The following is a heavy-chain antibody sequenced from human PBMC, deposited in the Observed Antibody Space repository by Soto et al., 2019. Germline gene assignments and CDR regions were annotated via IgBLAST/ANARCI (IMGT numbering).Heavy chain of an antibody. CDR1: GFTFSSYW. CDR2: IKQDGSEK. J-gene: IGHJ4*02. D-gene: IGHD6-19*01. Sequence: GGSLRLSCAASGFTFSSYWMSWVRQAPGKGLEWVANIKQDGSEKYYVDSVKGRFTISRDNAKNSLYLQMNSLRAEDTAVYYCAGILRGSGWSFDYWGQGTLVTVSS. V-gene: IGHV3-7*01. CDR3: AGILRGSGWSFDY.